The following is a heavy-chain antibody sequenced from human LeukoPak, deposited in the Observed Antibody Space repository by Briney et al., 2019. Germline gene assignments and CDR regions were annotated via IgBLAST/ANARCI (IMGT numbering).Heavy chain of an antibody. V-gene: IGHV1-46*01. CDR2: INPSGGST. Sequence: ASVKVSCKASGYTFTSYYMHWVRQAPGQGLEWMGTINPSGGSTNYAQKFQGRVTMTRDTSTNTVYMELSSLRSEGTAVYYCARGPSITMVRGGQWYYYMDVWGKGTTVTISS. CDR1: GYTFTSYY. D-gene: IGHD3-10*01. J-gene: IGHJ6*03. CDR3: ARGPSITMVRGGQWYYYMDV.